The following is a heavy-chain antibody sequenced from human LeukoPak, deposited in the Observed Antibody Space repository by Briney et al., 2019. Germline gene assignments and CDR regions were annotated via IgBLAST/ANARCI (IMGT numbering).Heavy chain of an antibody. J-gene: IGHJ4*02. CDR1: GFTVNSNL. CDR2: IYGGDTT. Sequence: GGSLRLSCAASGFTVNSNLMSWVRQAPGKGLEWVSVIYGGDTTYYADSVKGRFTISRDISKNTLYLQMNSLRAEDTAVYYCAKDQTVGGTSPFDYWGQGTLVTVSS. CDR3: AKDQTVGGTSPFDY. V-gene: IGHV3-53*01. D-gene: IGHD1-26*01.